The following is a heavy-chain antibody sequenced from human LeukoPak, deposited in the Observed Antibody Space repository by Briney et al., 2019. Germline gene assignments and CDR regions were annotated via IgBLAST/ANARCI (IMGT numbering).Heavy chain of an antibody. CDR2: INHSGST. CDR1: GGSFSGYY. Sequence: SETLSLTCAVYGGSFSGYYWSWIRQPPGEGLEWIGEINHSGSTKYNPSLKSRVTISVDTSKNQFSLKLSSVTAADTAVYYCAGSSSSWSREFDYWGQGTLVTVSS. D-gene: IGHD6-13*01. J-gene: IGHJ4*02. V-gene: IGHV4-34*01. CDR3: AGSSSSWSREFDY.